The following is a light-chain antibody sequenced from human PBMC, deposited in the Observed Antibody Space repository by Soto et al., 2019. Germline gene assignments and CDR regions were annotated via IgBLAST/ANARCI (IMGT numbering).Light chain of an antibody. V-gene: IGKV3-20*01. CDR2: GAS. CDR1: QSVSSSY. J-gene: IGKJ1*01. CDR3: QQYGSSPRT. Sequence: EIVLTQSPATLSLSLGERSTLSCSASQSVSSSYLAWYQQKPGQAPRLLIYGASSRATGIPDRFSGSGSGTDFTLTISRLEPEDFAVYYCQQYGSSPRTFGQGTKVDIK.